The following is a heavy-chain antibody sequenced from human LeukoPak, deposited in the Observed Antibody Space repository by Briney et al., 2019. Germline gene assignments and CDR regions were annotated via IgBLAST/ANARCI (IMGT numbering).Heavy chain of an antibody. J-gene: IGHJ4*02. CDR2: MNPNSGNT. D-gene: IGHD3-3*01. CDR3: ASLPSRVSGFVGGTQRDY. Sequence: XWVRQAXGQGLEWMGWMNPNSGNTGYAQKFQGRVTMTRNTSISTAYMELSRLRYEDTAVYYCASLPSRVSGFVGGTQRDYWGQGTLVTVSS. V-gene: IGHV1-8*01.